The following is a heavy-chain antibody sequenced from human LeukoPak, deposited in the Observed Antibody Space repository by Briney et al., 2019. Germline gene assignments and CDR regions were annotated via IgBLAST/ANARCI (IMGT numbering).Heavy chain of an antibody. CDR2: IYYRVST. D-gene: IGHD4-17*01. Sequence: SETLSLTCTVSGGSINNYYWSWIRQPPGKGLEWIGYIYYRVSTNYNPSLKSRVTFSVDTSKTQFSLKLNSVTAADTAVYYCARGGDYGDLRYFDYWGQGTLVTVSS. CDR1: GGSINNYY. J-gene: IGHJ4*02. V-gene: IGHV4-59*01. CDR3: ARGGDYGDLRYFDY.